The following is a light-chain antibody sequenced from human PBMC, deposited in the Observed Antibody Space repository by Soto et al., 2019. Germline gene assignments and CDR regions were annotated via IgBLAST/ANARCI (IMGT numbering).Light chain of an antibody. CDR1: RSISDW. CDR3: LQYSSHPWT. V-gene: IGKV1-5*01. Sequence: IQMTQSPSSLSPSFGDRVTITCRASRSISDWLAWYQQKPGKAPELLIFDASNLKSGVSSRFSGSVSGTEGTLTISRLKTDDGATYYCLQYSSHPWTFGQGTKVDNK. J-gene: IGKJ1*01. CDR2: DAS.